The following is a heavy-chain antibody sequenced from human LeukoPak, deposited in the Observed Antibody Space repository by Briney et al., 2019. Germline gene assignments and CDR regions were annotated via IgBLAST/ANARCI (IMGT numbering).Heavy chain of an antibody. Sequence: ASVKVSCKASGYTFTSYYVHWVRQAPGQGLEWMGMINPSGGSTTYAQKFQGRVTMTRDTSTSTVYMELSSLRSEDTAVYYCARDRGAGYYDSSGDFDYWGQGTLVTVSS. J-gene: IGHJ4*02. V-gene: IGHV1-46*01. CDR2: INPSGGST. CDR1: GYTFTSYY. CDR3: ARDRGAGYYDSSGDFDY. D-gene: IGHD3-22*01.